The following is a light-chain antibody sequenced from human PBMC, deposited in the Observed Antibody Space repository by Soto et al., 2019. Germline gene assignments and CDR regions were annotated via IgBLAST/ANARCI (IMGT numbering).Light chain of an antibody. CDR3: QQRSDWPST. J-gene: IGKJ4*01. CDR1: QSVSSY. V-gene: IGKV3-11*01. CDR2: DAS. Sequence: EIVLTQSPATLSLSPGERATLSCRASQSVSSYLALYQQKPGQAPRLLIYDASNRATGIPARFSGSGSGTDFTLPISSLEPDDFAVYYCQQRSDWPSTCGGGTKVQIK.